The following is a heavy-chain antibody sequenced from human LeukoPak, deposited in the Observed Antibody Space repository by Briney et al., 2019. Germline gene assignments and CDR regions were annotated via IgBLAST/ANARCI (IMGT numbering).Heavy chain of an antibody. CDR1: GYTFTSYD. D-gene: IGHD3-16*02. CDR3: ARARRYRAYYYGMDV. J-gene: IGHJ6*02. V-gene: IGHV1-8*01. CDR2: MNPNSGNT. Sequence: ASVKVSCKASGYTFTSYDINWVRQATGQGLEWMGWMNPNSGNTGYAQKFQGRVTMTRNTSISTAYMELSSLRSEDTAVYYCARARRYRAYYYGMDVWGQGTTVTVSS.